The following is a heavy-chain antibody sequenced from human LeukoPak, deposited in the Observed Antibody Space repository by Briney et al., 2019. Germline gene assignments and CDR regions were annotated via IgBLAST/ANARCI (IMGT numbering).Heavy chain of an antibody. Sequence: SGGSLRLSCAASGFTFSSYSMNWVRQAPGKGLEWVSYISSSSSTIYYADSVKGRFTISRDNAKNSLYLQMNSLRAEDTAVYYCARDRRRGIAAAYDWFDPWGQGTLVTVSS. CDR1: GFTFSSYS. J-gene: IGHJ5*02. V-gene: IGHV3-48*04. CDR3: ARDRRRGIAAAYDWFDP. CDR2: ISSSSSTI. D-gene: IGHD6-13*01.